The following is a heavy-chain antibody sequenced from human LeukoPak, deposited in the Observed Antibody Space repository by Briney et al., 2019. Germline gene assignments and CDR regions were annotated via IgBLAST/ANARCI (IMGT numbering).Heavy chain of an antibody. CDR3: AKDSSGYPYYFDY. CDR2: ISSSSSYI. J-gene: IGHJ4*02. D-gene: IGHD3-22*01. CDR1: GFAFSTYG. Sequence: GGSLRLSCAASGFAFSTYGMAWVRQAPGKGLECVSSISSSSSYIYYADSVKGRFTISRDNAKNSLYLQMNSLRAEDTAVYYCAKDSSGYPYYFDYWGQGTLVTVSS. V-gene: IGHV3-21*01.